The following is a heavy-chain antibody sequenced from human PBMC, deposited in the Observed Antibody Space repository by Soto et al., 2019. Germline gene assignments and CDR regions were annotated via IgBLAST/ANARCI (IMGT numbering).Heavy chain of an antibody. CDR2: IKQDGSEK. J-gene: IGHJ4*02. Sequence: PGGSLRLSCAASGFSFSRYWMSWVRQAPGKGLEWVANIKQDGSEKYYVDSVKGRFTISRDNAKNSLYLQMNSLRAEDTAVYYCARDGQLVINYFDYWGQGTMVTVYS. D-gene: IGHD6-13*01. V-gene: IGHV3-7*01. CDR1: GFSFSRYW. CDR3: ARDGQLVINYFDY.